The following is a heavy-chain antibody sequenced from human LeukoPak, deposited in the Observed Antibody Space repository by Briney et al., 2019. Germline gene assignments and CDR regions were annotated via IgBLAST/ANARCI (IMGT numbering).Heavy chain of an antibody. J-gene: IGHJ4*02. CDR3: ARDSDWNDGLDY. V-gene: IGHV3-21*01. CDR1: GFAFSSYS. D-gene: IGHD1-1*01. Sequence: GGSLRLSCAASGFAFSSYSMNWVRQAPGKGLEWVSSISTSSLYIYYADSVKGRFTVSRNNARNSLYLQVNSLRAEDTAVYYCARDSDWNDGLDYWGQGTLVTVSS. CDR2: ISTSSLYI.